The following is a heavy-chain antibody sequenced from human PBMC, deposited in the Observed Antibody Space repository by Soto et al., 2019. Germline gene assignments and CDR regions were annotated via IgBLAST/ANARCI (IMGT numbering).Heavy chain of an antibody. J-gene: IGHJ4*02. CDR2: IGSAGDT. CDR3: ARGYLGSFDY. D-gene: IGHD7-27*01. CDR1: GFTFSSYA. Sequence: EVQLVESGGGLVRPGGSLRLSCAASGFTFSSYAVHWVGQPTGKGLEWVSVIGSAGDTYYPGSVKGRFTISRENAKNSLYLQMNSLRAEDTAVYYCARGYLGSFDYWGQGTLVTVSS. V-gene: IGHV3-13*01.